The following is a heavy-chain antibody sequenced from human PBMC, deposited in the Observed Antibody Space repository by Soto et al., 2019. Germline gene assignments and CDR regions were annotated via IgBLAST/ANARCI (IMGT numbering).Heavy chain of an antibody. CDR2: ISSSSSYI. CDR3: ARDPHYDFWSGYYTSPFDY. D-gene: IGHD3-3*01. Sequence: GGSLRLSCAASGFTFSSYSMNWVRKAPGKGLEWVSSISSSSSYIYYADSVKGRFTISRDNAKNSLYLQMNSLRAEDTAVYYCARDPHYDFWSGYYTSPFDYWGQGTLVTVSS. CDR1: GFTFSSYS. V-gene: IGHV3-21*01. J-gene: IGHJ4*02.